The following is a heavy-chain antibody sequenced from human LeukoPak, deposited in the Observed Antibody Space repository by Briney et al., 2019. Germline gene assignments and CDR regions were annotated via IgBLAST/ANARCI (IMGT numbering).Heavy chain of an antibody. D-gene: IGHD1-7*01. CDR3: ARDRRRGTTNWFDP. CDR1: GGTFSSYA. V-gene: IGHV1-69*01. J-gene: IGHJ5*02. CDR2: IIPIFGTA. Sequence: SVKVACKASGGTFSSYAISWVRQAPGQGLEWMGGIIPIFGTANYAQKFQGRVTITADESTSTAYMELSSLRSEDTAVYYCARDRRRGTTNWFDPWGQGTLVTVSS.